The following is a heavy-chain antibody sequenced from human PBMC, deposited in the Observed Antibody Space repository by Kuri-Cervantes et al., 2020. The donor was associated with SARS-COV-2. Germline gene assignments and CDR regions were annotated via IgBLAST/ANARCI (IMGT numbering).Heavy chain of an antibody. V-gene: IGHV3-30*18. J-gene: IGHJ6*02. CDR2: ISYDGSNK. Sequence: LKISCAASGFTFSSYGMHWVRQAPGKGLEWVAVISYDGSNKYYADSVKGRFTISRDNSKNTLYLQMNSLRAEDTAVYYCAKALRIVVVPAALGFDYYYGMDVWGQGTTVTVSS. D-gene: IGHD2-2*01. CDR3: AKALRIVVVPAALGFDYYYGMDV. CDR1: GFTFSSYG.